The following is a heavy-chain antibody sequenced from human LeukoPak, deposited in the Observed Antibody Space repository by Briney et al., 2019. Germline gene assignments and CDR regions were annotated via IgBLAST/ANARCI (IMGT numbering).Heavy chain of an antibody. Sequence: GGSLRLSCVASGLTFSKYAMTWVRQAPGKGLEWVSAITSGGGSTFYADSVKGRFTISRDNSKNTLYLQMNSLRAEDTAVYYCAKEEDITMVRGVYRSFDYWGQGTLVTVSS. V-gene: IGHV3-23*01. CDR2: ITSGGGST. J-gene: IGHJ4*02. CDR1: GLTFSKYA. D-gene: IGHD3-10*01. CDR3: AKEEDITMVRGVYRSFDY.